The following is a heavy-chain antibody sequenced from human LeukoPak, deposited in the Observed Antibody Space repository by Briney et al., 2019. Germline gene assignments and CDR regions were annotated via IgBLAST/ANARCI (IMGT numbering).Heavy chain of an antibody. CDR1: GYTFTSYG. J-gene: IGHJ3*02. CDR3: ARDGYYADAFDI. D-gene: IGHD2/OR15-2a*01. CDR2: IGAYNGNT. Sequence: ASVKVSCKASGYTFTSYGISWVRQAPGQGLEWMGWIGAYNGNTNYAQKLQGRVTMTTDASTSTAYMALRSLRSDDTAVYYCARDGYYADAFDIWGQGTMVTVSS. V-gene: IGHV1-18*01.